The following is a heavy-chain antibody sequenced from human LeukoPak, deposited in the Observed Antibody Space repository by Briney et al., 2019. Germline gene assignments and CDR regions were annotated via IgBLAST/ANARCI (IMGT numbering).Heavy chain of an antibody. J-gene: IGHJ6*04. CDR3: ARVGHQTLDV. CDR2: IYYRGST. Sequence: PSETLSLTCTVSGGSISSYYWSWIRQPPGKGLEWIGYIYYRGSTNYNPSLKSRVTISVDTSKNQFSLKLSSVTAADTAVYYCARVGHQTLDVWGKGTTVTVSS. D-gene: IGHD3-16*01. V-gene: IGHV4-59*12. CDR1: GGSISSYY.